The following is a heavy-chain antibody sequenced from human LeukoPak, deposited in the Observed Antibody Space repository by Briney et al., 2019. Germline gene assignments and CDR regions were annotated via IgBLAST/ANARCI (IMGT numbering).Heavy chain of an antibody. D-gene: IGHD5-12*01. CDR1: GGSISSSSYY. J-gene: IGHJ4*02. Sequence: SETLSLTCTVSGGSISSSSYYWGWIRQPPGKGLEWIGSIYYSGSTYYNPSLKSRVTISVDTSKNQFSLKLSSVTAADTAVYYCARERGGYDRFDYWGQGTLVTVSS. CDR2: IYYSGST. CDR3: ARERGGYDRFDY. V-gene: IGHV4-39*02.